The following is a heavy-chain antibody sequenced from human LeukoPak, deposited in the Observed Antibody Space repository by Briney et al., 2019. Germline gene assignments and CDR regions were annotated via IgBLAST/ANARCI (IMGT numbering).Heavy chain of an antibody. Sequence: ASVKVSCKASAYTFTTYGISWVRQAPGQGLEWRGWISAYNGNTKYAQKLQGRVTMTTDTSTSTAYMELRSLRSDDTAVYYCARAGKGDILTGYYFFDYWGQGTLVTVSS. CDR2: ISAYNGNT. J-gene: IGHJ4*02. CDR3: ARAGKGDILTGYYFFDY. CDR1: AYTFTTYG. V-gene: IGHV1-18*01. D-gene: IGHD3-9*01.